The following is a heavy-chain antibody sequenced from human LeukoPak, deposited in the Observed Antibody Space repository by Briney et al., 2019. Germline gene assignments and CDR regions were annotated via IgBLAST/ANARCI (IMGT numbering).Heavy chain of an antibody. D-gene: IGHD6-19*01. V-gene: IGHV3-7*01. Sequence: GESRRLSCAASRFTLSNYCMSWVRQAPGKGMEWVGNIKQDGSETYYVDSVKGRFTISRNNAKNSLSLQMNSLRAEDTAVYYCARQRGSGCLDYWGQGTLVTVSS. CDR1: RFTLSNYC. J-gene: IGHJ4*02. CDR2: IKQDGSET. CDR3: ARQRGSGCLDY.